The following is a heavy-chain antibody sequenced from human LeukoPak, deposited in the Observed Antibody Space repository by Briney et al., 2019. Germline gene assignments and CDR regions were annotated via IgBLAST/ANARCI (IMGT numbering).Heavy chain of an antibody. CDR1: GYTFTGHY. J-gene: IGHJ4*02. CDR2: TNPTGGT. Sequence: ASVKVSCKASGYTFTGHYMNWVRLAPGQGLEWMGWTNPTGGTTYAQKFQDRATMTRDTSINTAYMELSGLRSDDTAVYYCARDLGWSSSHWGQGTLVTVSS. CDR3: ARDLGWSSSH. V-gene: IGHV1-2*02. D-gene: IGHD6-6*01.